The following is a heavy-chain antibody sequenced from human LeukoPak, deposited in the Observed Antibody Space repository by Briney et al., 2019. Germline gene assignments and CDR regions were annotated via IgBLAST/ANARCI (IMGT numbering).Heavy chain of an antibody. Sequence: SETLSLTCTVSGGSISSYYWSWIRQPPGKGLEWIGYIYYSGSTNYNPSLKSRVTISVDTSKNQFSLKLSSVTAADTAVYYCAASSGGVIALDASDIWGQGTMVTVSS. V-gene: IGHV4-59*01. J-gene: IGHJ3*02. CDR3: AASSGGVIALDASDI. CDR2: IYYSGST. CDR1: GGSISSYY. D-gene: IGHD3-16*02.